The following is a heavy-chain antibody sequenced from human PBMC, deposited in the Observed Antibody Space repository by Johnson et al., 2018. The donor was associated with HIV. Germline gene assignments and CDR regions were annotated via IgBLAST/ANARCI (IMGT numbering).Heavy chain of an antibody. V-gene: IGHV3-30*04. CDR3: ARVIYFDWLDAFDI. J-gene: IGHJ3*02. Sequence: QVQLVESGGGVVQPGRSLRLSCAASGFTFSSYAMHWVRQAPGKGLEWVAVISYDGSNKYYADSVKGRFTISRDNAKNSLYLQMNSLRAEDTAVYYCARVIYFDWLDAFDIWGQGTMVTVSS. D-gene: IGHD3-9*01. CDR2: ISYDGSNK. CDR1: GFTFSSYA.